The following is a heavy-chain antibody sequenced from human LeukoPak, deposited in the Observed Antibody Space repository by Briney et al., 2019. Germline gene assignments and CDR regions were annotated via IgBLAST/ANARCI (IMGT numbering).Heavy chain of an antibody. CDR3: AKDLMDTAMPPADY. CDR2: IRYDGSNK. V-gene: IGHV3-30*02. J-gene: IGHJ4*02. D-gene: IGHD5-18*01. Sequence: GSLRLSCAASGFTFSSYGMHWVRQAPGKGLEWVAFIRYDGSNKYYADSVKGRFTISRDNSKNTLYLQMNSLRAEDTAVYYCAKDLMDTAMPPADYWGQGTLVTVSS. CDR1: GFTFSSYG.